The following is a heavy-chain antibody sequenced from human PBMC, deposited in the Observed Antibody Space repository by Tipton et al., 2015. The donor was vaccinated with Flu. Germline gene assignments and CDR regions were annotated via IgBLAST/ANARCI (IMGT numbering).Heavy chain of an antibody. Sequence: SLRLSCAASGFTVSSNYMSWVRQAPGKGLEWVSLISWDGGSTYYADSVKGRFTISRDNSKNSLYLQMNSLRTEDTALYYCARGVVVRNWYFDLWGRGTLVTVSS. CDR1: GFTVSSNY. V-gene: IGHV3-43*01. CDR2: ISWDGGST. J-gene: IGHJ2*01. D-gene: IGHD3-22*01. CDR3: ARGVVVRNWYFDL.